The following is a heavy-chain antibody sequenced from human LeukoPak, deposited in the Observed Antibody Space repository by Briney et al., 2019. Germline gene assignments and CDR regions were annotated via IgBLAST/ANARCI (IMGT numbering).Heavy chain of an antibody. J-gene: IGHJ3*02. Sequence: GGSLRLSCAASGFTFSSYGMHWVRQAPGKGLEWVAVIWYDGSNKYYADSVKDRFTISRDNSKNTLYLQMNSLRAEDTAVYYCVKEGAAAGIDAFDIWGQGTMVTVSS. D-gene: IGHD6-13*01. V-gene: IGHV3-33*06. CDR3: VKEGAAAGIDAFDI. CDR2: IWYDGSNK. CDR1: GFTFSSYG.